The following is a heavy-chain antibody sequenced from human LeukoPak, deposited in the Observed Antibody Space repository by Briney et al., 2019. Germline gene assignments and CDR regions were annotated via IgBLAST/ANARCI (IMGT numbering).Heavy chain of an antibody. J-gene: IGHJ5*02. Sequence: GGSLRLSCAASGFTFSSYAMSWVRQAPGKGLEWVSAISGSGGSTYYADSVKGRFTISRDNSKNTLYLQMNSLRAEDTAVYYCAKGVHNYDFRSGYYFRFDPWGQGTLVTVSS. D-gene: IGHD3-3*01. CDR3: AKGVHNYDFRSGYYFRFDP. CDR1: GFTFSSYA. CDR2: ISGSGGST. V-gene: IGHV3-23*01.